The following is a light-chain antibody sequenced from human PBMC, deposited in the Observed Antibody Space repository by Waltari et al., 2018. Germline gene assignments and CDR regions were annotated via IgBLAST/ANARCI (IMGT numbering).Light chain of an antibody. CDR3: MQGLQTPT. CDR1: QGLLYCEGHIL. J-gene: IGKJ5*01. CDR2: LGS. Sequence: DIVLTQSPLSLPVTPGEPASISCMSSQGLLYCEGHILLDWYLQKPGQSPQPLIYLGSHRASGVPDRFSGSGSGTDFTLESSRVEAEDVGVYFCMQGLQTPTFGQGTRL. V-gene: IGKV2-28*01.